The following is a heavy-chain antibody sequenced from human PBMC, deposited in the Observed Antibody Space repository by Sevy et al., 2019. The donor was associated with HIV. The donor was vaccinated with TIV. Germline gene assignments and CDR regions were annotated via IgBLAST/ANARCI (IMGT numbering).Heavy chain of an antibody. CDR1: GFAFSNYYA. D-gene: IGHD4-17*01. V-gene: IGHV3-30-3*01. CDR3: GRPRANYVDHYFFYAMDV. CDR2: ISYDGSNK. J-gene: IGHJ6*02. Sequence: GGSLRLSCAASGFAFSNYYAMHWVRQARGKGLEWVALISYDGSNKYYADTVKGRFTIARDNFKNSLYLQMNSLTTEDTAAYYCGRPRANYVDHYFFYAMDVWGQGTTVTVSS.